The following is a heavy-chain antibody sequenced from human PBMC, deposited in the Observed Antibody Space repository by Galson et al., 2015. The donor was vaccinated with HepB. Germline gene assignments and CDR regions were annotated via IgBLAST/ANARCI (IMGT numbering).Heavy chain of an antibody. CDR2: TSYDGTTK. CDR1: GFTFTNYA. Sequence: SLRLSCAASGFTFTNYAIHWVRQAPGKGLEWVTFTSYDGTTKGYADSVKGRFTISRDNSKNTLYLEMNSLRAEDTAVYYCARKELTYYYDSSGSNDALDIWGQGTMVTVSS. CDR3: ARKELTYYYDSSGSNDALDI. J-gene: IGHJ3*02. D-gene: IGHD3-22*01. V-gene: IGHV3-30-3*01.